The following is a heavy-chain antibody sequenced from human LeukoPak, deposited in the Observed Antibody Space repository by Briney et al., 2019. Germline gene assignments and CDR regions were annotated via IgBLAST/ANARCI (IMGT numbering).Heavy chain of an antibody. CDR2: VYYTGST. Sequence: SETLSLTCSVSGGSVSNYYWSWIRQPPGKGLEWIGYVYYTGSTNYNPSLKSRVTMFEDKSKNQFTLRLYSVTVADTAVYYCARHFAYSSSSYFDYWGQGSLVTVSS. CDR3: ARHFAYSSSSYFDY. J-gene: IGHJ4*02. V-gene: IGHV4-59*08. CDR1: GGSVSNYY. D-gene: IGHD6-6*01.